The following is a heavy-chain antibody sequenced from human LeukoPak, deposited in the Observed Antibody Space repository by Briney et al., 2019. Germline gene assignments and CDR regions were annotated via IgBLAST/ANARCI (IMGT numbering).Heavy chain of an antibody. CDR3: ARAQEGELPHGSGAFDI. J-gene: IGHJ3*02. D-gene: IGHD1-26*01. V-gene: IGHV3-21*01. CDR2: ISSSSSYI. CDR1: GFTFSSYS. Sequence: GGSLRLSCAASGFTFSSYSMNWVRQAPGKGLEWVSSISSSSSYIYYADSVKGRFTISRDNAKNSLYLQMNSLRAEDTAVYYCARAQEGELPHGSGAFDIWGQGTMVTVSS.